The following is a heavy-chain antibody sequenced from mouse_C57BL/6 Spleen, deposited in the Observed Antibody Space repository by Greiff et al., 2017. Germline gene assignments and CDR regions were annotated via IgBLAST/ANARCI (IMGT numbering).Heavy chain of an antibody. Sequence: VQLQQSGPELVKPGASVKMSCKASGYTFTDYNMHWVKQSHGKSLEWIGYINPNNGGTSYNQKFKGKATLTVNKSSSTAYMELRSLTSEDSAVYYCALNWDGRYFDYWGQGTTLTVSS. CDR3: ALNWDGRYFDY. CDR2: INPNNGGT. D-gene: IGHD4-1*02. CDR1: GYTFTDYN. V-gene: IGHV1-22*01. J-gene: IGHJ2*01.